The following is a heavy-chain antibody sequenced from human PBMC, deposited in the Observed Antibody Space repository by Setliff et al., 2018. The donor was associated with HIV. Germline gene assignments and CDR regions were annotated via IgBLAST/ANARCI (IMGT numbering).Heavy chain of an antibody. D-gene: IGHD3-3*01. Sequence: SETLSLTCNVSGDSLNTYYWSWIRQSGGKGLEWIGRIYASGKTTFNPSLKSRVRMSVDTSKNQFSLKLTSVTASDTAVYYCARGNNDLEHFDYWGQGALVTVSS. J-gene: IGHJ4*02. CDR1: GDSLNTYY. CDR2: IYASGKT. V-gene: IGHV4-4*07. CDR3: ARGNNDLEHFDY.